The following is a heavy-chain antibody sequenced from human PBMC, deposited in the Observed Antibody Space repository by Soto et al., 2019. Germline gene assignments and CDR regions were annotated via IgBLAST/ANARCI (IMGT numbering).Heavy chain of an antibody. Sequence: QVQLVESGGGVVQPGRSLRLSCAASGFTFSSYAMHWVRQAPGKGLEWVAVISYDGSNKYYADSVKGRFTISRDNSKNTLYLQMNSLRAEDTAVYYCARVRDTAMVTAFNIWDQGTMVTVSS. D-gene: IGHD5-18*01. CDR2: ISYDGSNK. CDR3: ARVRDTAMVTAFNI. J-gene: IGHJ3*02. V-gene: IGHV3-30-3*01. CDR1: GFTFSSYA.